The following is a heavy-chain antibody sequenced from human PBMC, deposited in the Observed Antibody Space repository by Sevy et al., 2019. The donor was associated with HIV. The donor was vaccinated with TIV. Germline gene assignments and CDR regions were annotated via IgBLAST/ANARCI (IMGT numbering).Heavy chain of an antibody. V-gene: IGHV4-34*01. J-gene: IGHJ5*02. CDR2: INESGIT. Sequence: SETLSLTCAVHDGSFSGYYWNWIRQLPGKGLEWIGEINESGITYYNPSLKSRVTISVETSKTQFSLKLNSVTAVDSAVYFCARSPPVVVVPGAPSWFDPWGQGTLVTVSS. CDR3: ARSPPVVVVPGAPSWFDP. D-gene: IGHD2-2*01. CDR1: DGSFSGYY.